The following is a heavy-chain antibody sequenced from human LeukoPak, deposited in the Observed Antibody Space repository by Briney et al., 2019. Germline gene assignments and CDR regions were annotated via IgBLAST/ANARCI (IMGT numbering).Heavy chain of an antibody. CDR3: ARRYTPPGAFDI. J-gene: IGHJ3*02. D-gene: IGHD1-14*01. CDR2: IYYSGST. Sequence: SETLSLTCTVSGGSVSSYYWSWIRQPPGKGLEWIGYIYYSGSTNYNPSLKSRVTISVDTSKNQFSLKLSSVTAADTAVYYCARRYTPPGAFDIWGQGTMVTVSS. CDR1: GGSVSSYY. V-gene: IGHV4-59*08.